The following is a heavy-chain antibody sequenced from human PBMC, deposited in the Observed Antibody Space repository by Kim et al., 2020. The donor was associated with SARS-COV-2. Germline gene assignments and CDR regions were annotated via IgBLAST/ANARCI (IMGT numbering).Heavy chain of an antibody. CDR3: ATWATMVRGMGY. D-gene: IGHD3-10*01. CDR1: GYTLTELS. Sequence: ASVKVSCKVSGYTLTELSMHWVRQAPGKGLEWMGGFDPEDGETIYAQKFQGRVTMTEDTSTDTAYMELSSLRSEDTAVYYCATWATMVRGMGYWGQGTLVTVSS. CDR2: FDPEDGET. J-gene: IGHJ4*02. V-gene: IGHV1-24*01.